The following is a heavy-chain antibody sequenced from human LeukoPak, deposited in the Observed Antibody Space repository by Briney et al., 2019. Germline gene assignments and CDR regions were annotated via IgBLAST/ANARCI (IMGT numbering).Heavy chain of an antibody. Sequence: SETLFLTCTVSGASISDSDFFWAWVRQPPGKGLEWIGYIYYSGSTNYNPSLKSRVTISVDTSKNQFSLKLSSVTAADTAVYYCARLVWFGELFAFDIWGQGTMVTVSS. CDR2: IYYSGST. CDR3: ARLVWFGELFAFDI. J-gene: IGHJ3*02. CDR1: GASISDSDFF. V-gene: IGHV4-61*05. D-gene: IGHD3-10*01.